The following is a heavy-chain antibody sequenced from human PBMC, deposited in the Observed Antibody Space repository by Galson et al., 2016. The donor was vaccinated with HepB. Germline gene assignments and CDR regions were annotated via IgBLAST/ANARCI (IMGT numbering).Heavy chain of an antibody. CDR3: AKGFWNGFFDRFDL. V-gene: IGHV4-39*02. D-gene: IGHD1-1*01. Sequence: ETLSLTCTVSGGSVNSGRNYWGWIRQPPGKGLEWIGSIYYTGSTYHNPSLKSRITMSVDTSNNHFSLRLRSVTAPDTAVYYCAKGFWNGFFDRFDLWGQGTLVTVSS. CDR1: GGSVNSGRNY. J-gene: IGHJ4*02. CDR2: IYYTGST.